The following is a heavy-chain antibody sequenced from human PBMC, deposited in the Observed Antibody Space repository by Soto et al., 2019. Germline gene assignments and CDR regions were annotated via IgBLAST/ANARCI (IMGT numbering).Heavy chain of an antibody. Sequence: GGSLRLSCAASGFTFSSYDMHWVRQATGKGLEWVSAIGTAGDTYYPGSVKGRFTISRENAKNSLYLQMNSLRAGDTAVYYCARAHSGWGYWYFDLWGRGTLVTVSS. CDR3: ARAHSGWGYWYFDL. CDR2: IGTAGDT. V-gene: IGHV3-13*01. D-gene: IGHD6-19*01. J-gene: IGHJ2*01. CDR1: GFTFSSYD.